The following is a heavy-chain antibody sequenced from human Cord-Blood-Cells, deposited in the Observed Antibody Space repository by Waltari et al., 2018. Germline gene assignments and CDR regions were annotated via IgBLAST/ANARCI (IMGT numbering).Heavy chain of an antibody. CDR1: GGSISSSSYY. D-gene: IGHD2-2*02. Sequence: QLQLQESGPGLVKPSETLSLTCTVSGGSISSSSYYWGWIRQPPGKGLEWIGSIYYRGSTYYNPSLKSRVTISVDTSKNQFSLKLSSVTAADTAVYYCARQRSSSTSCYMGGWFDPWGQGTLVTVSS. CDR3: ARQRSSSTSCYMGGWFDP. J-gene: IGHJ5*02. CDR2: IYYRGST. V-gene: IGHV4-39*01.